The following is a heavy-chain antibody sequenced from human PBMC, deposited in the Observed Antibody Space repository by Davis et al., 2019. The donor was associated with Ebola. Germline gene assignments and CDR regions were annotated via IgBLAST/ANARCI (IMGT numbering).Heavy chain of an antibody. D-gene: IGHD3-9*01. CDR2: LDASGGTT. V-gene: IGHV3-23*01. Sequence: ESLKIPCAASGFTFNSYAMSWVRQAPGKGLEWVSALDASGGTTYYADSVKGRFTISRDNSKNTLYLQLKSLRDDDTAVYFCAKVDRLTDAFDIWGQGTIVSVSS. J-gene: IGHJ3*02. CDR1: GFTFNSYA. CDR3: AKVDRLTDAFDI.